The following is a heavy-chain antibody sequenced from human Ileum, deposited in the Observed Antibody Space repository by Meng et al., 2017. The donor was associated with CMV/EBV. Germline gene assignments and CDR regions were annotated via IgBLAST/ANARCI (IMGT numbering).Heavy chain of an antibody. D-gene: IGHD3-16*01. CDR2: INSAANIT. Sequence: LRLSCAAAGFTCIRSWMNWSRQAPGKGLVWVSRINSAANITHYAGSVKGRFAISRDNAKNTLYLQMNSLRVEDTAVYYCAGDRWGPEYWGQGTLVTVSS. CDR3: AGDRWGPEY. V-gene: IGHV3-74*01. CDR1: GFTCIRSW. J-gene: IGHJ4*02.